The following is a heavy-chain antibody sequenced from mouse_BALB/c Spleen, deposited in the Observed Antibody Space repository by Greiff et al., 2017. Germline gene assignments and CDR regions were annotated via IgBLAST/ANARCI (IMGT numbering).Heavy chain of an antibody. V-gene: IGHV14-3*02. CDR3: APWGFAY. J-gene: IGHJ3*01. Sequence: VQLQQSGAELVKPGDSVTLSCTASGFYINDTYMHRVKQRPEQGLVWIGRSDPANGNTKYDPNFQGKATITEDTSSNTAYLQLSSLTSEDTAVYYCAPWGFAYWGQGTLVTVSA. CDR2: SDPANGNT. CDR1: GFYINDTY.